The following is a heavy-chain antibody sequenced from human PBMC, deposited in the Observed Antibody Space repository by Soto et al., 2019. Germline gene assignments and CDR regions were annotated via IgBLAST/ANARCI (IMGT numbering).Heavy chain of an antibody. CDR1: GFTFSSHW. D-gene: IGHD3-3*01. CDR2: INSDWSTR. Sequence: EVQLVESGGGLVQPGGSLRLSCAASGFTFSSHWMHWVRQAPGKGLVWVSSINSDWSTRTYADYVKGRFPISRDNATNTLFLQVNSLRVDDTALYYCANQISGVVTWGQRTLVTVSS. CDR3: ANQISGVVT. J-gene: IGHJ4*02. V-gene: IGHV3-74*01.